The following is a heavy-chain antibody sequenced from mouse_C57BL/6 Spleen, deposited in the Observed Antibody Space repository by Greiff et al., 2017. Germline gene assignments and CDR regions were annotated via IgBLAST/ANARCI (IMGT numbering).Heavy chain of an antibody. Sequence: VQRVESGAELVKPGASVKLSCKASGYTFTEYTIHWVKQRSGQGLEWIGWFYPGSGSIKYNEKFKDKATLTADKSSSTVYMELSRLTSEDSAVYFCARHEGYGNYEGGAMDYWGQGTSVTVSS. D-gene: IGHD2-1*01. CDR1: GYTFTEYT. CDR3: ARHEGYGNYEGGAMDY. CDR2: FYPGSGSI. J-gene: IGHJ4*01. V-gene: IGHV1-62-2*01.